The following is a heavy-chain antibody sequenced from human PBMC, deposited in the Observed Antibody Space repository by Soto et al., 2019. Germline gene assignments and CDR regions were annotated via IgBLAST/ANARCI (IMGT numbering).Heavy chain of an antibody. J-gene: IGHJ5*02. Sequence: ASVKVSCKASGYTFTGYYMHWVRQAPGQGLEWMGWINPNSGGTNYAQKFQGWVTMTRDTSISTAYMELSRLRSDDTAVYYCGRTMYSSTHPNWFDPWGQGTLVTVSS. CDR3: GRTMYSSTHPNWFDP. CDR1: GYTFTGYY. CDR2: INPNSGGT. D-gene: IGHD6-13*01. V-gene: IGHV1-2*04.